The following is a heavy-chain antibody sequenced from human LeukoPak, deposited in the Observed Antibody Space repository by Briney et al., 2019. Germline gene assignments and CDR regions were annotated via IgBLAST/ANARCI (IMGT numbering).Heavy chain of an antibody. D-gene: IGHD2-15*01. J-gene: IGHJ4*02. CDR2: ISAYNGDT. V-gene: IGHV1-18*01. CDR1: GYTFTSYG. Sequence: GASVKVSCKASGYTFTSYGISWVRQAPGQGLEWMGWISAYNGDTNYAQKLQGRVTMTTDTSTSTAYMELRSLRSDDTAVYYCAREDGVVATGYFDYWGQGTLVTVSS. CDR3: AREDGVVATGYFDY.